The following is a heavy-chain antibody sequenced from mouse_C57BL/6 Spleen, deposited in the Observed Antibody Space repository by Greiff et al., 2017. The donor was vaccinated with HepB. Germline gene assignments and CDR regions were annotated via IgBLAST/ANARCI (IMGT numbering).Heavy chain of an antibody. J-gene: IGHJ3*01. CDR2: IYPGDGDT. CDR3: ARSPLYYDYDWFAY. D-gene: IGHD2-4*01. Sequence: QVQLQQSGPELVKPGASVKISCKASGYAFSSSWMNWVKQRPGKGLEWIGRIYPGDGDTNYNGKFKGKATLTADKSSSTAYMQLSSLTSEDSAVYFYARSPLYYDYDWFAYWGHRTLVTVSA. V-gene: IGHV1-82*01. CDR1: GYAFSSSW.